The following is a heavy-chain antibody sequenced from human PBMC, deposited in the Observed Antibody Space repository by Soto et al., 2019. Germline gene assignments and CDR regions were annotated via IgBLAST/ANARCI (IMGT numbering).Heavy chain of an antibody. CDR1: GFMFSSAW. V-gene: IGHV3-15*01. D-gene: IGHD1-1*01. CDR2: IKSKRDGGAR. CDR3: VEGWNDF. J-gene: IGHJ4*02. Sequence: EVQVVESGGDLVKPGGSLRLSCVTSGFMFSSAWMNWVRQAPGKGLEWVGRIKSKRDGGARDYAEPGKGRFSISRDDSQNTVFLQMNSLRAEDTAVYYCVEGWNDFWGQGTLVNVSS.